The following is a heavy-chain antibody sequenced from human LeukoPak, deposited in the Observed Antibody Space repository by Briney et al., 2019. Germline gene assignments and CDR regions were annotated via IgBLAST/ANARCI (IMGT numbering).Heavy chain of an antibody. J-gene: IGHJ4*02. CDR3: ARERWADSGSYRPFDY. Sequence: ASVKVSCKASGYTFTSYGISWVRQAPGQGLEWMGRISAYTVNTNYAQKFQGGVTMTTDTSTSTAYMELRSLRSDDTAVYYCARERWADSGSYRPFDYWGQGTLVTVSS. CDR2: ISAYTVNT. D-gene: IGHD1-26*01. CDR1: GYTFTSYG. V-gene: IGHV1-18*01.